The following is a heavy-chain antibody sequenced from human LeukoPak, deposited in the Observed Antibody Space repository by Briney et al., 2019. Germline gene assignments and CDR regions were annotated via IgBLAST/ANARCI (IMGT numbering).Heavy chain of an antibody. CDR2: IYYSGST. CDR1: GGSISSHY. D-gene: IGHD5-24*01. V-gene: IGHV4-59*11. CDR3: ARERGRDGYNHDAFDI. J-gene: IGHJ3*02. Sequence: SETLSLTCTVSGGSISSHYRSWIRQPPGKGLEWIGYIYYSGSTNYNPSLKSRVTISVDTSKNQFSLKLSSVTAADTAVYYCARERGRDGYNHDAFDIWGQGTMVTVSS.